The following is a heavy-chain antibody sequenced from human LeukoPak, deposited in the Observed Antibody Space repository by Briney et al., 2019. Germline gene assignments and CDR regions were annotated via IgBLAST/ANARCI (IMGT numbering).Heavy chain of an antibody. D-gene: IGHD4-17*01. J-gene: IGHJ4*02. CDR3: ARDHVVSTTVTTGGFDY. Sequence: PSETLSLTCTVPGGSISSGDYYWSWIRQPPGKGLEWIGYIYYSGSTYYNPSLKSRVTISVDTSKNQFSLKLSSVTAADTAVYYCARDHVVSTTVTTGGFDYWGQGTLVTVSS. CDR1: GGSISSGDYY. CDR2: IYYSGST. V-gene: IGHV4-30-4*01.